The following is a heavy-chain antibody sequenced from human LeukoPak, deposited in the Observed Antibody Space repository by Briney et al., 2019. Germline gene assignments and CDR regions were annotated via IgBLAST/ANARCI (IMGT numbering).Heavy chain of an antibody. D-gene: IGHD4-23*01. CDR1: GGSISSYY. V-gene: IGHV4-59*01. Sequence: PSETLSLTCTVSGGSISSYYWSWIRQPPGKGLEWIGYIYYSGSTNYNPSLKSRVTISVDTSKNQFSLKLSSVTAADTAVYYCARVQGDYGGNSGGYYYYYGMDVWGQGTTVTVPS. CDR3: ARVQGDYGGNSGGYYYYYGMDV. J-gene: IGHJ6*02. CDR2: IYYSGST.